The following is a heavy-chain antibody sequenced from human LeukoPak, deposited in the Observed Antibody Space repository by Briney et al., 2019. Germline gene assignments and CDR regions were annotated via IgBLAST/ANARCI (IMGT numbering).Heavy chain of an antibody. J-gene: IGHJ3*02. V-gene: IGHV3-21*01. CDR1: GFTFSSYS. CDR3: ATNVDTAMEDAFDI. D-gene: IGHD5-18*01. Sequence: AGGSLRLSCATSGFTFSSYSMNWVRQAPGKGLEWVSSISSSSSYIYYADSVKGRFTISRDNAKNSLYLQMNSLRAEDTAVYYCATNVDTAMEDAFDIWGQGTMVTVSS. CDR2: ISSSSSYI.